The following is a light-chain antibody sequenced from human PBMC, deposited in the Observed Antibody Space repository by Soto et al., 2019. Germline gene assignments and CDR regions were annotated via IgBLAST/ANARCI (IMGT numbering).Light chain of an antibody. J-gene: IGKJ1*01. CDR1: QSIRSN. CDR2: GAS. Sequence: IVIRAAPDSLSLCSGEGAKVSWRVSQSIRSNLAWYQQRPGQAPRLLMYGASTRADGIPARFTGSGSGTEFTLTISSLQSQDFAVYYCQQYHIWPPWTSGQGTKVDIK. V-gene: IGKV3-15*01. CDR3: QQYHIWPPWT.